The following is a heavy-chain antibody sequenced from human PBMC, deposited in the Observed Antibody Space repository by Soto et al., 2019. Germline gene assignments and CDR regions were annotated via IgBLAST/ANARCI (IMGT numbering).Heavy chain of an antibody. J-gene: IGHJ5*01. V-gene: IGHV4-59*12. D-gene: IGHD2-8*01. CDR3: VRLIGNRWLDF. Sequence: PSETLSLTCTVSGGSISSYYWSWIRQPPGKGLEWIGYIYYSGSTNYNPSLKSRVTISVDTSKNQVSLHLNSVTPEDTAVYYCVRLIGNRWLDFWGQGTLVTVSS. CDR2: IYYSGST. CDR1: GGSISSYY.